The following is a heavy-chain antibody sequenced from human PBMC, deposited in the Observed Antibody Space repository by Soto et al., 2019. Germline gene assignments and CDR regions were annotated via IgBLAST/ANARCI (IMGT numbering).Heavy chain of an antibody. Sequence: QVQLQESGPGLVKPSQTLSLTCTVSGGSISSGGYYWSWIRQHPGKGLEWIGYIYYSGSTYYNPSLTSRVTISVDTSKKQFSLKLSSVTAADTVVYYCAGIYSGSPGGTLRYWGQGTLVTVSS. J-gene: IGHJ4*02. V-gene: IGHV4-31*03. D-gene: IGHD1-26*01. CDR1: GGSISSGGYY. CDR3: AGIYSGSPGGTLRY. CDR2: IYYSGST.